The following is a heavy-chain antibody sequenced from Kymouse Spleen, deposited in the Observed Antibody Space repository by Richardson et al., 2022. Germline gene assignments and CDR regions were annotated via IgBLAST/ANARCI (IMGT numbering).Heavy chain of an antibody. V-gene: IGHV4-31*03. CDR2: IYYSGST. Sequence: QVQLQESGPGLVKPSQTLSLTCTVSGGSISSGGYYWSWIRQHPGKGLEWIGYIYYSGSTYYNPSLKSRVTISVDTSKNQFSLKLSSVTAADTAVYYCAREGYSSPHYYYGMDVWGQGTTVTVSS. D-gene: IGHD6-13*01,IGHD6-25*01. CDR3: AREGYSSPHYYYGMDV. J-gene: IGHJ6*02. CDR1: GGSISSGGYY.